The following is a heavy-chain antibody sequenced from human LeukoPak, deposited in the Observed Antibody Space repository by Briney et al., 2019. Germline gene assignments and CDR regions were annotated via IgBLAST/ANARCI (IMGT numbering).Heavy chain of an antibody. D-gene: IGHD6-13*01. Sequence: GESLKISCKGSGYSFTSYWIGWVRQMPGKGLEWMGIIYPGDSDTRYSPSFKGQVTISAQKSISTAYLQWSSLKASDTAMYYCARSQYSSSCFFDYWGQGTLVTVSS. V-gene: IGHV5-51*01. J-gene: IGHJ4*02. CDR1: GYSFTSYW. CDR3: ARSQYSSSCFFDY. CDR2: IYPGDSDT.